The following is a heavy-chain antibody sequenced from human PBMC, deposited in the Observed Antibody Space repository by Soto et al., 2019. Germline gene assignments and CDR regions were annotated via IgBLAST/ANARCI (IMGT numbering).Heavy chain of an antibody. D-gene: IGHD4-17*01. Sequence: QVQLQQWGAGLLKPSETLSLNCAVYGGSFYWTWIRQPPGKGLEWIGEIRLSGSTNYNPSLKSRVSISIDRSKSQVSLTVYSVTAADTAVYYCARGGGDYDYAVDVWGQGTTVTVSS. J-gene: IGHJ6*02. CDR2: IRLSGST. CDR1: GGSFY. CDR3: ARGGGDYDYAVDV. V-gene: IGHV4-34*01.